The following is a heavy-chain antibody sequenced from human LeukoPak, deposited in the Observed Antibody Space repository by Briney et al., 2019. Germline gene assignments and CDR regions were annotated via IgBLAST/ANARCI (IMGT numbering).Heavy chain of an antibody. J-gene: IGHJ4*02. CDR1: GFTCGDYA. Sequence: GGSLRLSCTTSGFTCGDYAMSWFHQAPGKGLEWVSSISSSSSYIYYADSVKGRFTISRDNAKNSLYLQMNSLRAEDTAVYYCARDSVGFDYWGQGTLVTVSS. V-gene: IGHV3-21*01. CDR2: ISSSSSYI. CDR3: ARDSVGFDY.